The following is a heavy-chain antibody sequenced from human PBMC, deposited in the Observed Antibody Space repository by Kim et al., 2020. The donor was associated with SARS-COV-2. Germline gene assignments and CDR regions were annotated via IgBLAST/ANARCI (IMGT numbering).Heavy chain of an antibody. CDR1: GFTFSSYA. CDR3: AKFTGYCSSTSCYGGYFDY. V-gene: IGHV3-23*03. D-gene: IGHD2-2*01. CDR2: IYSGGSST. Sequence: GGSLRLSCAASGFTFSSYAMSWVRQAPGKGLEWVSVIYSGGSSTYYADSVKGRFTISRDNSKNTLYLQMNSLRAEDTAVYYCAKFTGYCSSTSCYGGYFDYWGQGTLVTVSS. J-gene: IGHJ4*02.